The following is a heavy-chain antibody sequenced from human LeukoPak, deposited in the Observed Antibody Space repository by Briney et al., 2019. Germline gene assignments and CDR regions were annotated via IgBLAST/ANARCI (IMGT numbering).Heavy chain of an antibody. CDR3: ASLYSSGWADY. V-gene: IGHV4-34*01. J-gene: IGHJ4*02. D-gene: IGHD6-19*01. CDR1: GGSFSGYY. Sequence: SETLSLTCAVYGGSFSGYYWSWIRQPPGKGLEWIGEINHSGSTNYNPSLKSRVTISVDTSKNQFFLKLSSVAAADTAVYYCASLYSSGWADYWGQGTLVTVSS. CDR2: INHSGST.